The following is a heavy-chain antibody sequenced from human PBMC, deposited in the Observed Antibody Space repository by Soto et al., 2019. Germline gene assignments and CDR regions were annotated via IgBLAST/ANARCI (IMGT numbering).Heavy chain of an antibody. D-gene: IGHD2-8*01. CDR3: ARIFCSNGICYQRGYLDY. J-gene: IGHJ4*02. CDR2: INHSGSA. CDR1: GGSFSGYY. Sequence: SETLSLTCAVYGGSFSGYYWSWIRQPPGKGLEWIGEINHSGSANYNPSLKSRVTISVDTSKNQFSLKLSSVTAADTAVYYCARIFCSNGICYQRGYLDYWGQGTLVTVSS. V-gene: IGHV4-34*01.